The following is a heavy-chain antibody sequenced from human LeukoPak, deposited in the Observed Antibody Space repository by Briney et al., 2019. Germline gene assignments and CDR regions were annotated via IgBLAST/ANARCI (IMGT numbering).Heavy chain of an antibody. CDR1: GGCISSFY. V-gene: IGHV4-59*01. D-gene: IGHD2-21*02. J-gene: IGHJ4*02. CDR2: VYYSGST. Sequence: PSETLSLTCTVSGGCISSFYWSWIRQPPGKGLEWIGYVYYSGSTNYNPSLKSRVTISVDTSKKQFSLKLSSVTAADTAVYYCARERAYCGADCYRYFDYWGQGTLVTVSS. CDR3: ARERAYCGADCYRYFDY.